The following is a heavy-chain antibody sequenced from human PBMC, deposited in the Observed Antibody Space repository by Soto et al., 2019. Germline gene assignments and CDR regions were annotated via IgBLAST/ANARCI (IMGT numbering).Heavy chain of an antibody. Sequence: SVKVSCKASGGTFSSYAISWVRQAPGQGLERMGGIIPIFGTANYAQKFQGRVTITADKSTSTAYMELSSLRSEDTAVYYCARASYDFWSGYQNNFDYWGQGTLVTVSS. CDR1: GGTFSSYA. CDR3: ARASYDFWSGYQNNFDY. J-gene: IGHJ4*02. D-gene: IGHD3-3*01. CDR2: IIPIFGTA. V-gene: IGHV1-69*06.